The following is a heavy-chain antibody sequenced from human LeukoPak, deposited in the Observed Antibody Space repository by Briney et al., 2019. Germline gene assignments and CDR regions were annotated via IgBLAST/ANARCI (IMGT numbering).Heavy chain of an antibody. J-gene: IGHJ5*02. CDR3: TRQAIVVVPAFDP. D-gene: IGHD2-2*01. V-gene: IGHV3-73*01. Sequence: PGGSLRLSCAASGFTFSGSAMHWVRQASGKGLAWVGRIRSKANSYATAYAASVKGRCTISRDDSKNTAYLQMNSLKTDDTAVYYCTRQAIVVVPAFDPWGQGTLVTVSS. CDR2: IRSKANSYAT. CDR1: GFTFSGSA.